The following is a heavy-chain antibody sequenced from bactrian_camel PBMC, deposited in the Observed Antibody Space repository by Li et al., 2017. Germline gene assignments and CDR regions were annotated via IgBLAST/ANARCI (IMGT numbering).Heavy chain of an antibody. V-gene: IGHV3S40*01. J-gene: IGHJ4*01. CDR2: VYFGGGST. D-gene: IGHD2*01. CDR1: GHTYSSNS. Sequence: VQLVESGGGSVQPGGSLRLSCGASGHTYSSNSMGWFRQAPGKEREGVAFVYFGGGSTYYADSVKGRFTISQDKGKNTVYLLMNSLKPDDSGTYYCAYESGTTPDLCRRRGPGGYFGRGTQVTVS.